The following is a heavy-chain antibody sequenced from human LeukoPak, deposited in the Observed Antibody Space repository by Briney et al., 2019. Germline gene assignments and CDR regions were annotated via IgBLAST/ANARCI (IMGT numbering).Heavy chain of an antibody. D-gene: IGHD3-22*01. Sequence: GGSLRLSCAASGFTFSSYWMSWVRQAPGKGLEWVANIKQDGSEKYYVDSVKGRFTISRDDAKNSLYLQMNSLRAEDTAVYYCARGVQWLLYYFDYWGQGTLVTVSS. CDR1: GFTFSSYW. J-gene: IGHJ4*02. CDR2: IKQDGSEK. V-gene: IGHV3-7*01. CDR3: ARGVQWLLYYFDY.